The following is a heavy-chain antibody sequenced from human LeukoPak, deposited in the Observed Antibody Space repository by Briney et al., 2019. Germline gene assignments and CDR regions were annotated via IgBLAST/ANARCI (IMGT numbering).Heavy chain of an antibody. CDR1: GGTFSSYA. CDR3: ATKWLYGSGSYYNPLVY. CDR2: IIPIFGTA. Sequence: SVKVSCKASGGTFSSYAISWVRQAPGQGLEWMGGIIPIFGTANYAQKFQGRVTITADESTSTAYMELSSLRSEDTAVYYCATKWLYGSGSYYNPLVYWGQGTLVTVSS. D-gene: IGHD3-10*01. J-gene: IGHJ4*02. V-gene: IGHV1-69*01.